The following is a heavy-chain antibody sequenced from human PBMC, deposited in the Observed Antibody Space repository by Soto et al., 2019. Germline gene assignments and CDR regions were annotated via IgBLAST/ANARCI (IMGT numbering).Heavy chain of an antibody. V-gene: IGHV3-23*01. D-gene: IGHD4-17*01. CDR1: GFTFSSYA. J-gene: IGHJ4*02. CDR2: ISGSGGST. Sequence: GGSLRLSCAASGFTFSSYAMSWVRQAPGKGLEWVSAISGSGGSTYYADSVKGRFTISRDNSKNTLYLQMNSLRAEDTAVYYCAKDPHDYGDYKIGFDYWGQGTLVTVSS. CDR3: AKDPHDYGDYKIGFDY.